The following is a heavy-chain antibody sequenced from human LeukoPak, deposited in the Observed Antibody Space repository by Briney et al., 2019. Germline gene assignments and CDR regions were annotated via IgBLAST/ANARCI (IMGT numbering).Heavy chain of an antibody. D-gene: IGHD2-8*01. V-gene: IGHV4-59*01. CDR3: ASTGTYCTNGVCYFDYYYGMDV. Sequence: PSETLSLTCTVSGGSISSYYWSWIRQAPGKGLEWIGYIYYSGSTNYNPCLNSRVTISVHTAKNQFSLKLSSVTAADTAVYYCASTGTYCTNGVCYFDYYYGMDVWGQGTTVTVSS. J-gene: IGHJ6*02. CDR1: GGSISSYY. CDR2: IYYSGST.